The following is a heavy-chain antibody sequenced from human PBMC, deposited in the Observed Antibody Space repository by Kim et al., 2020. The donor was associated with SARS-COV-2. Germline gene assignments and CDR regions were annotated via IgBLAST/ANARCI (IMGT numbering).Heavy chain of an antibody. CDR2: IYYSGST. CDR3: AAPLQIRFLEWLPTPGWFDP. J-gene: IGHJ5*02. V-gene: IGHV4-39*07. CDR1: GGSISSSSYY. D-gene: IGHD3-3*01. Sequence: SETLSLTCTVSGGSISSSSYYWGWIRQPPGKGLEWIGSIYYSGSTYYNPSLKSRVTISVDTSKNQFSLKLSSVTAADTAVYYCAAPLQIRFLEWLPTPGWFDPWGQGTLVTVSS.